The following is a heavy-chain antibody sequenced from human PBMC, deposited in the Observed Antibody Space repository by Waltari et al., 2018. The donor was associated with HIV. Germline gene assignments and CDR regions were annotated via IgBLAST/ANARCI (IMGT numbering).Heavy chain of an antibody. D-gene: IGHD1-1*01. V-gene: IGHV3-48*04. CDR1: GFTFSSYN. CDR2: ITSCGYTI. J-gene: IGHJ4*02. CDR3: ARTTHGIDF. Sequence: EVQLVESGGGLVQPGGSLRLSCVASGFTFSSYNMNWVRQAPGKGLEWLSYITSCGYTIYYADSVEGRFTVSRDNANNSLYLQMNILRAEDTAVYYCARTTHGIDFWGQGTLVTVSS.